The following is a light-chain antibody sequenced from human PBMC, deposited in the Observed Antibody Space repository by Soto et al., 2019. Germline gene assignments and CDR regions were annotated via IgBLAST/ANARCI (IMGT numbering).Light chain of an antibody. Sequence: QSAPTQPASVSGSPGQSITISCTGASSDVGAYDYVSWYQQHPGKAPKFMIYEVTNRPPGVSHRFSGSKSGNTASLTISGLQAEDEADYYCSSYTSTSTYVFGTGTKVTVL. J-gene: IGLJ1*01. CDR1: SSDVGAYDY. CDR3: SSYTSTSTYV. V-gene: IGLV2-14*01. CDR2: EVT.